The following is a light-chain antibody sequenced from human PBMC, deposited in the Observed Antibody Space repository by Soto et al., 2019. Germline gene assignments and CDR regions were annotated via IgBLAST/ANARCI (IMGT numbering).Light chain of an antibody. CDR2: GAS. V-gene: IGKV3-20*01. J-gene: IGKJ4*02. Sequence: EIVLTQSPGTLSLSPGERATLSCRASQSVSSSYLAWYQQKPGQAPRLLIYGASSRATGIPDRFSGSGSGTDFTITISRLEPEGVAVYYCDQYDRSPLTFGGGTKVEIK. CDR3: DQYDRSPLT. CDR1: QSVSSSY.